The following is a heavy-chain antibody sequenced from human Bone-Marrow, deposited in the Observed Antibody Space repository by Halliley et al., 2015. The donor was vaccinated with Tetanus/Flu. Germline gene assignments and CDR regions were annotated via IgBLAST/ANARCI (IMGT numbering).Heavy chain of an antibody. CDR1: GGSLSSGTYD. CDR2: FYYSGST. J-gene: IGHJ6*02. Sequence: LRLSCTVSGGSLSSGTYDWGWIRQPPGKGLEWIGTFYYSGSTYYNPSLRSRVTIFVDTSKNQSSLKLSSVTAADRAVYYCARGLIMDVWGQGTMVTVSS. CDR3: ARGLIMDV. V-gene: IGHV4-39*01.